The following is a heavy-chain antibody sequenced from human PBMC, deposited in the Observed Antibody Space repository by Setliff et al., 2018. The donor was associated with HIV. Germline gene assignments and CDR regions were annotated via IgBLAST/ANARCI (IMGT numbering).Heavy chain of an antibody. Sequence: SETLSLTCAGSGVSVTSHFWSWIRQPPGKGLGWIGYFSYRGGTNSNPSLQRRVTISVDTSKNDVSLKMRSVTAADTAVYYCARDFGDNSGWDLWGQGMLVTVSS. J-gene: IGHJ5*02. V-gene: IGHV4-59*02. CDR2: FSYRGGT. CDR1: GVSVTSHF. CDR3: ARDFGDNSGWDL. D-gene: IGHD1-20*01.